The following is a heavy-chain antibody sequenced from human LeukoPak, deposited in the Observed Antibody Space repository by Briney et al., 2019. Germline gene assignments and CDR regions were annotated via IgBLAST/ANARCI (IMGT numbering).Heavy chain of an antibody. CDR1: GDSVSSNSAA. CDR2: TYYRSKWYN. Sequence: PSQTLSLTCAISGDSVSSNSAAWNWIRQSPSRGLEWLGRTYYRSKWYNDYAVSVKSRITINPDTSKNQFSLQLNSVTPEDTAVYYCGPGYDILTAAGDFDYWGQGTLVTVSS. J-gene: IGHJ4*02. D-gene: IGHD3-9*01. CDR3: GPGYDILTAAGDFDY. V-gene: IGHV6-1*01.